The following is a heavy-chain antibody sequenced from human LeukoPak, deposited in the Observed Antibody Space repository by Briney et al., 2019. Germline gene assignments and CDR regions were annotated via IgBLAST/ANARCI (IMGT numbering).Heavy chain of an antibody. J-gene: IGHJ3*02. V-gene: IGHV1-69*05. Sequence: SVKVSRKASGGTFSSYAISWVRQAPGQGLEWMGRIIPIFGTANYAQKFQGRVTITTDESTSTAYMELSSLRSEDTAVYYCASRYYYDSSEDIWGQGTMVTVSS. CDR1: GGTFSSYA. CDR2: IIPIFGTA. D-gene: IGHD3-22*01. CDR3: ASRYYYDSSEDI.